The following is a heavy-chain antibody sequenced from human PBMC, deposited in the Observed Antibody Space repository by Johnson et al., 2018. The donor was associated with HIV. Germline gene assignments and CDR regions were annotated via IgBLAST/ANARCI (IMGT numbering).Heavy chain of an antibody. Sequence: VQLVESGGGVVQPGGSLRLSCAASGFTFSSYWMHWVRQAPGKGLEWVARIYSDGSDTAYADSVKGRFTISRDNAKKTLYLQMNSLRAEDTAVYYCARKQWLEIPSDAFDVWGQGTMVTVSS. V-gene: IGHV3-74*03. D-gene: IGHD6-19*01. CDR2: IYSDGSDT. J-gene: IGHJ3*01. CDR3: ARKQWLEIPSDAFDV. CDR1: GFTFSSYW.